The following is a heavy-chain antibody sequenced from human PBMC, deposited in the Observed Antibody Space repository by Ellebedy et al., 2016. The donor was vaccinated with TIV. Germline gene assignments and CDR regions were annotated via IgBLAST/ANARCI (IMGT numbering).Heavy chain of an antibody. D-gene: IGHD2-21*01. J-gene: IGHJ3*02. CDR3: ARDRDDDAAFDI. CDR2: IWYDGSNK. Sequence: GGSLRLSCAASGFTFSSYSMNWVRQAPGKGLEWVAVIWYDGSNKYYADSVKGRFTISRDNSKNTLYLQMNSLRAEDTAVYYCARDRDDDAAFDIWGQGTMVTVSS. V-gene: IGHV3-33*08. CDR1: GFTFSSYS.